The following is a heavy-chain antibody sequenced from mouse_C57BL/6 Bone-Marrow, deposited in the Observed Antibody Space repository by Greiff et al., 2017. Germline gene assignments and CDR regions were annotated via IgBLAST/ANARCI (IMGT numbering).Heavy chain of an antibody. Sequence: EVMLVESGEGLVKPGGSLKLSCAASGFTFSSSAMSWVRQTPAKRLEWVAYISSGGDYIYYADTVKGRFTISRDNARNTLYLQMSSLKSEDTAMYYWTREGFSMDYWGQGTSVTVSS. CDR1: GFTFSSSA. J-gene: IGHJ4*01. V-gene: IGHV5-9-1*02. CDR2: ISSGGDYI. CDR3: TREGFSMDY.